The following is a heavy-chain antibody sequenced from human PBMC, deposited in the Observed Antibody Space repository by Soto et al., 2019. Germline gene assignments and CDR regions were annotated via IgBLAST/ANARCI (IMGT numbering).Heavy chain of an antibody. CDR2: ISYDGSNK. CDR1: GFTFSSYG. D-gene: IGHD3-10*01. V-gene: IGHV3-30*18. Sequence: QVQLVESGGGVVQPGRSLRLSCAASGFTFSSYGMHWVRQAPGKGLEWVAVISYDGSNKYYADSVKGRFTISRDNSKNTLYLQMNSLRAEDTAVYYCAKDRRVRGVSAVGYFDYWGQGTLVTVSS. J-gene: IGHJ4*02. CDR3: AKDRRVRGVSAVGYFDY.